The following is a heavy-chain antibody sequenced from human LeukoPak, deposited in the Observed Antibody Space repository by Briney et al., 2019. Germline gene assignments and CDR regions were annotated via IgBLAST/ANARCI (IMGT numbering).Heavy chain of an antibody. V-gene: IGHV1-46*01. Sequence: ASVKVSCKASGYTFTRYYMHWVRQAPGQGLEWMGIINPSGGSISYAQKFQGRVTMTRDTSTSTVYMELSSLRSEDTAVYYCARESDYTKSISGGWFDPWGQGTLVTVSS. CDR3: ARESDYTKSISGGWFDP. CDR1: GYTFTRYY. J-gene: IGHJ5*02. D-gene: IGHD4-11*01. CDR2: INPSGGSI.